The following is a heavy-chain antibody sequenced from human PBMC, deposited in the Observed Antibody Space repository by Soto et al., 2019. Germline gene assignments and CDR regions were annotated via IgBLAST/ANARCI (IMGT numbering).Heavy chain of an antibody. CDR2: INPNSGGT. J-gene: IGHJ6*02. D-gene: IGHD1-7*01. Sequence: ASVKVSCKASGYTFTDYYMHWVRQAPGQRLEWMGWINPNSGGTNYAQKFQGRVTMTRDTSISTAYMELSRLRSDDTAVYYCARKLELRGSYYYYYDMDVWGQGTTVTVSS. V-gene: IGHV1-2*02. CDR1: GYTFTDYY. CDR3: ARKLELRGSYYYYYDMDV.